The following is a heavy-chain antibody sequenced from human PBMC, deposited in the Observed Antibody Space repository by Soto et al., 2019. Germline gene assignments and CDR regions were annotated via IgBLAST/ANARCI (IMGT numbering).Heavy chain of an antibody. J-gene: IGHJ4*02. CDR2: INDDGRRT. D-gene: IGHD4-4*01. Sequence: EVKLVESGGGLVQPGGALRLSCSAPGVTVSSYWMHWVRQAPGKGLAGVSRINDDGRRTSDADSVKGRFTISRDNAKNTLELQMINLRADDTAIYGCARRHRPSYTSDYWGQGTLVTVSS. V-gene: IGHV3-74*01. CDR3: ARRHRPSYTSDY. CDR1: GVTVSSYW.